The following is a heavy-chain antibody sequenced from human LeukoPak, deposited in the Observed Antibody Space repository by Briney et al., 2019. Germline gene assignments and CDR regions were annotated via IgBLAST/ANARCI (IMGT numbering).Heavy chain of an antibody. CDR3: AKGVGTLWYYYVMDV. V-gene: IGHV3-23*01. D-gene: IGHD4-23*01. Sequence: PEGSLRLSCAASAFTFSNYAMTWVRQAPGEGLEWVSCISGSGGSIYYADSVKGRFTISRDNSKNTLYLQMNSLRAEDTAVYYRAKGVGTLWYYYVMDVWGQGTTVTVSS. CDR1: AFTFSNYA. CDR2: ISGSGGSI. J-gene: IGHJ6*02.